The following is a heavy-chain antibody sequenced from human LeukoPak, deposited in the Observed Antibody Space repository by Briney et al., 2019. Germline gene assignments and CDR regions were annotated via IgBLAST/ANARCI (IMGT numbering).Heavy chain of an antibody. Sequence: GGSLRLSCAASGFTFSSYSMNWVRQAPGKGLEWVSSISSSSSYVYYADSVKGRFTISRDNAKNSLYLQMNSLRAEDTAVYYCASFRGVIPGFDYWGQGTLVTVSS. CDR3: ASFRGVIPGFDY. CDR2: ISSSSSYV. V-gene: IGHV3-21*01. D-gene: IGHD3-10*01. CDR1: GFTFSSYS. J-gene: IGHJ4*02.